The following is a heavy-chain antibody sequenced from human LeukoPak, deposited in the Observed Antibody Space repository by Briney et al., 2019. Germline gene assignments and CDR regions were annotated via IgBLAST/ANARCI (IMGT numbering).Heavy chain of an antibody. J-gene: IGHJ4*02. Sequence: SGGSLRLSCAASGFTFSSYSMNWVRQAPGKGLEWVSSISSSSSYIYYADSVKGRFTISRDNAKTSVYLQLNSLRADDTAVYYCARDVWTGVAVSDYWGQGTLVTVSS. V-gene: IGHV3-21*01. D-gene: IGHD6-19*01. CDR3: ARDVWTGVAVSDY. CDR1: GFTFSSYS. CDR2: ISSSSSYI.